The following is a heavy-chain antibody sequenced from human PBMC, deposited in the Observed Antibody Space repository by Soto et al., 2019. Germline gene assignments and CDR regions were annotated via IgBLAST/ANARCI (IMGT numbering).Heavy chain of an antibody. CDR2: ISHSGST. CDR1: GYSISSGYY. Sequence: SETLSLTCAVSGYSISSGYYWAWIRQPPGQGLEWFGSISHSGSTYYNPSLKSRVTISVHTSKNQFSLDLTSVTAADTAIYYCARVHISGHGVDYWGQGTRVTVSS. J-gene: IGHJ4*02. D-gene: IGHD5-12*01. CDR3: ARVHISGHGVDY. V-gene: IGHV4-38-2*01.